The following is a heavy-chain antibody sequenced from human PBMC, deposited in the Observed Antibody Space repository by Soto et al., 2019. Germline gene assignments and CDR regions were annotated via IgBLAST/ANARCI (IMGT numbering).Heavy chain of an antibody. D-gene: IGHD6-19*01. V-gene: IGHV4-59*01. Sequence: SETLSLTCTVSGGSISSYYWSWIRQPPGKGLEWIGYIYYSWSTNYNPSLKSRVTISVDTSKNQFSLKLSSVTAADTAVYYCARGGSGWHFDYWGQGTLVTVSS. CDR1: GGSISSYY. J-gene: IGHJ4*02. CDR3: ARGGSGWHFDY. CDR2: IYYSWST.